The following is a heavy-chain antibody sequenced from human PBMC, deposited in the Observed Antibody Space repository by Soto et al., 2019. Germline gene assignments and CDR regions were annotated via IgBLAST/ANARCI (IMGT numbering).Heavy chain of an antibody. CDR3: ASSYYYDSSGSLDAFDI. J-gene: IGHJ3*02. V-gene: IGHV5-51*01. CDR2: IYPVDSDT. CDR1: GYSFTSYW. Sequence: GESLKISCKGSGYSFTSYWIGWVRQMPGKGLEWMGIIYPVDSDTRYSPSFQGQVTISADKSISTAYLQWSSLKASDTAMYYCASSYYYDSSGSLDAFDIWGQGTMVTVSS. D-gene: IGHD3-22*01.